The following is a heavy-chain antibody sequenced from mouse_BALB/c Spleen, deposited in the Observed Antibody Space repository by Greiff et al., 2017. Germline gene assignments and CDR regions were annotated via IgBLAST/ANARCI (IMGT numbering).Heavy chain of an antibody. CDR1: GYTFSTYW. V-gene: IGHV1-9*01. D-gene: IGHD1-1*02. CDR3: ARRGVSLYAMDY. Sequence: VQVVESGPELVKPGASVKISCKATGYTFSTYWIEWVKERPGHGLEWIGQILPGSGSTNFNEKFKVKATFTADTSSNTVYMQLSSLASEDSAVYFCARRGVSLYAMDYWGQGTSVTVSS. J-gene: IGHJ4*01. CDR2: ILPGSGST.